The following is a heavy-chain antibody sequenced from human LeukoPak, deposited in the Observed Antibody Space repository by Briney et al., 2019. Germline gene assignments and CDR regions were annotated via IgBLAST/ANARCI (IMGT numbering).Heavy chain of an antibody. V-gene: IGHV3-23*01. CDR3: AKEREYDFWSGYLY. Sequence: GGSLRLSCAASGCTFNTYAMSWVRQAPGKGMEWGSGISGSGCSTIYAYSVKGRFTISRYNSKKTLYLQMNRLRGEDPAVYYCAKEREYDFWSGYLYWGQGTLVTVSS. CDR2: ISGSGCST. J-gene: IGHJ4*02. D-gene: IGHD3-3*01. CDR1: GCTFNTYA.